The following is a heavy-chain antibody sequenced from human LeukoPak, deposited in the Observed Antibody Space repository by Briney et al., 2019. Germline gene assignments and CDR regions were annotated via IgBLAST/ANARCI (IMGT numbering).Heavy chain of an antibody. D-gene: IGHD3-10*01. V-gene: IGHV5-51*01. J-gene: IGHJ4*02. CDR2: IYPGDSDT. Sequence: GGSLKISCKGSGYSFTSYWIAWVRQMPGKGLEWMWIIYPGDSDTRYSPSFQGQVTISADKSISTAYLQWSSLKASDTAMYYCARRRANYGPEFDYWGQGTLVTVSS. CDR3: ARRRANYGPEFDY. CDR1: GYSFTSYW.